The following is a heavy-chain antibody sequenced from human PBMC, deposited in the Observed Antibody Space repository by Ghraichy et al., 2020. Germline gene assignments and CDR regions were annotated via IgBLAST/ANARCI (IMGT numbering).Heavy chain of an antibody. Sequence: GGSLRLSCSASGFTFSRDAMSWVRQAPGKGLEWVSGISGSGGNTYYADSVKGRFTISRDNSKNTLFVQMNSLRAEDTALYYCAKGLWSGYSLDYFHHWGQGTLVTVSS. J-gene: IGHJ1*01. V-gene: IGHV3-23*01. CDR2: ISGSGGNT. CDR1: GFTFSRDA. CDR3: AKGLWSGYSLDYFHH. D-gene: IGHD3-3*01.